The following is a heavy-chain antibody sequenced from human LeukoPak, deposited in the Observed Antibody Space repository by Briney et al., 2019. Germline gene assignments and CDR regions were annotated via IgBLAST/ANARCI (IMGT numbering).Heavy chain of an antibody. V-gene: IGHV4-34*01. CDR1: GGSLSGFY. J-gene: IGHJ4*02. CDR3: ARDLVAFDY. Sequence: SETLSLTCAVYGGSLSGFYWSWIRQPPGKGLEWIGEINHRGSTNYNPSLKSRVTISVDTFKNQFSLKLTSVTAADTAVYYCARDLVAFDYWGQGALVIVSS. D-gene: IGHD2-15*01. CDR2: INHRGST.